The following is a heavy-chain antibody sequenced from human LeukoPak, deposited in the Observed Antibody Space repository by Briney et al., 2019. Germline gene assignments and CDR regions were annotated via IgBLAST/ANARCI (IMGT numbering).Heavy chain of an antibody. Sequence: EASVKVSCKASGYTFTDYYMHWVRQAPGQGLEWMGWINPNSGGTNYAQKFQGRVTMTRDTSISTAYMELSRLRSDDTAVYYCARVDYVWGSYRYDEPWAFGYWGQGTLVTVSS. J-gene: IGHJ4*02. CDR3: ARVDYVWGSYRYDEPWAFGY. D-gene: IGHD3-16*02. CDR2: INPNSGGT. CDR1: GYTFTDYY. V-gene: IGHV1-2*02.